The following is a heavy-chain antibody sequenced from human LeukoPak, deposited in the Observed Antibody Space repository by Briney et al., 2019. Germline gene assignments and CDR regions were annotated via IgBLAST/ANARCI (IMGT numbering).Heavy chain of an antibody. Sequence: GGSLRLSCEASGFTFGSHAMYWVRQAPGKGLEWVAGIFGSGGSPHYADSVKGRFTISRDNSRYTVYLQINSLSAEDTAVYYCGKTTVGYSSGQKPAWPVDYWGQGTLVTVSS. CDR3: GKTTVGYSSGQKPAWPVDY. V-gene: IGHV3-23*01. J-gene: IGHJ4*02. CDR1: GFTFGSHA. D-gene: IGHD5-18*01. CDR2: IFGSGGSP.